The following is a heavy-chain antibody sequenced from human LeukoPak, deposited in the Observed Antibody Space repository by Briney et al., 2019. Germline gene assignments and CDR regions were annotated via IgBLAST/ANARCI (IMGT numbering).Heavy chain of an antibody. CDR1: GFTFSSYN. CDR3: ARDAVYSSSWQYY. J-gene: IGHJ4*02. CDR2: ISSSSSTI. D-gene: IGHD6-13*01. V-gene: IGHV3-48*01. Sequence: GGSLRLSCAASGFTFSSYNMNWVRQAPGKGLEWVSYISSSSSTIYYADSVKGRFTISRDNANNSLYLQMNSLRAEDTAVYYCARDAVYSSSWQYYWGQGTLVTVSS.